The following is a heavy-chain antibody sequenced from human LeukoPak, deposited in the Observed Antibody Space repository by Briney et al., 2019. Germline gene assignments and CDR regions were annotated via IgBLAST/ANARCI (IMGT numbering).Heavy chain of an antibody. CDR1: GFAFSNYW. CDR3: ARPPAAGISFAFGI. V-gene: IGHV3-74*01. CDR2: INTHGSST. D-gene: IGHD6-13*01. J-gene: IGHJ3*02. Sequence: GGSLRLSCAASGFAFSNYWLHWVRQAPGKGLEWVARINTHGSSTNYADSVKGRFTISRDNSKNTLYLQMNSLRAEDTAVYYCARPPAAGISFAFGIWGQGTMVTVSS.